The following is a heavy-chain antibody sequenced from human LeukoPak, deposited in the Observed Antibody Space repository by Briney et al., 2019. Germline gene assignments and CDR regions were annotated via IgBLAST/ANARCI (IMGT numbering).Heavy chain of an antibody. Sequence: ASVKVSCKVSGYTLTELSVHWVRQAPGKGLEWMGGFDPEDGKTIYAQKFQGRVTMTEDTSTDTAYMELSSLRSEDTAVYYCATRGYSYGFWWFDPWGQGTLVTVSS. V-gene: IGHV1-24*01. D-gene: IGHD5-18*01. J-gene: IGHJ5*02. CDR3: ATRGYSYGFWWFDP. CDR1: GYTLTELS. CDR2: FDPEDGKT.